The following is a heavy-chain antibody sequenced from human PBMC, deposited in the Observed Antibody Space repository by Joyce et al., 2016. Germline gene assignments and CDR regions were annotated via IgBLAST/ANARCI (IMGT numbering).Heavy chain of an antibody. Sequence: EVQLVESGGGLVQPGGSLRLSCAASGFSFSCYWIHWVRQAPGKGMVWVSRSNTDGSSTRFADSVKGRFTISRDNAKNTLYLQMNSLRAEDTAVYYCVRGISARPGGPNWFDPWGQGTLVTVSS. CDR3: VRGISARPGGPNWFDP. CDR1: GFSFSCYW. J-gene: IGHJ5*02. D-gene: IGHD6-6*01. CDR2: SNTDGSST. V-gene: IGHV3-74*01.